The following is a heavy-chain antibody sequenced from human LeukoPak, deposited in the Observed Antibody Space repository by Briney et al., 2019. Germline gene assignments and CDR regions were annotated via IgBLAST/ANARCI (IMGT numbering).Heavy chain of an antibody. D-gene: IGHD1-26*01. V-gene: IGHV1-24*01. CDR2: FDPEDGET. Sequence: GASVKVSCKVSGYTLTELSMHWVRQAPGKGLEWMGGFDPEDGETIYAQKFQGRVTMTEDTSTDTAYMDLRSLRSDDTAVYYCARVGKGATTGRWIWFDPWGQGTLVTVSS. CDR3: ARVGKGATTGRWIWFDP. J-gene: IGHJ5*02. CDR1: GYTLTELS.